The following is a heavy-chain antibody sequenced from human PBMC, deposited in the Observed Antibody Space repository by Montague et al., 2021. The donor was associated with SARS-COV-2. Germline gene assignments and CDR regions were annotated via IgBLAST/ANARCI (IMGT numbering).Heavy chain of an antibody. CDR1: GFIFSSFA. CDR3: AKPHMDFNLVESNWFDS. CDR2: TSYTGGTS. D-gene: IGHD1-26*01. J-gene: IGHJ5*01. V-gene: IGHV3-23*01. Sequence: SLRLSCAASGFIFSSFAMSWVRQAPGKGLEWVSATSYTGGTSYYADSVRGRFTISRDNSLNTLYLQMNSLRADDTAVYYCAKPHMDFNLVESNWFDSWGQGVLVTVSS.